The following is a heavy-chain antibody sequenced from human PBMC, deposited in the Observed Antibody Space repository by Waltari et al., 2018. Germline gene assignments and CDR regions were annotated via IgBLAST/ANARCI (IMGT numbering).Heavy chain of an antibody. CDR2: IKSKTDGGTT. J-gene: IGHJ3*02. V-gene: IGHV3-15*07. D-gene: IGHD3-3*01. CDR1: GFTFSNAW. CDR3: TTGPIFGVVIPPDDAFDI. Sequence: GGGLVKPGGSLRLSCAASGFTFSNAWMNWVRRAPGKGLEWVGRIKSKTDGGTTDYAAPVKGRFTISRDDSKNTLYLQMNSLKTEDTAVYYCTTGPIFGVVIPPDDAFDIWGQGTMVTVSS.